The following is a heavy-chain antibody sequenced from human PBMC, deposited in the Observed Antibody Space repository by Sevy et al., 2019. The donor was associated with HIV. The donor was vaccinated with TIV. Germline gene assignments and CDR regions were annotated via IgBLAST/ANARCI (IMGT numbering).Heavy chain of an antibody. V-gene: IGHV3-15*01. CDR1: GFTFTYAW. CDR2: IKSKTDGGTI. D-gene: IGHD2-8*02. Sequence: GGSLRLSCAASGFTFTYAWMNWVRQAPGKGLEWVGRIKSKTDGGTIDYAAPVRGSFTISRDDSKNTLYLQMNSLKTEDTAVYYCTTVPIILLLVTDGMDVWGQGTTVTVSS. J-gene: IGHJ6*02. CDR3: TTVPIILLLVTDGMDV.